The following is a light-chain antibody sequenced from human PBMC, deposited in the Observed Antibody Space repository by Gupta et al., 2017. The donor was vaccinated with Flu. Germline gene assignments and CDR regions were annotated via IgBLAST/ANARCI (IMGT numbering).Light chain of an antibody. Sequence: GTVTLTCASSTGAVTTNNYPNGFQQKPGQVPRALIYSTTSKHSWTPARFSGSLLGDKAALTLSGVQPEDEAHYYCLLYYSGVAVFGGGTKLTVL. CDR2: STT. CDR3: LLYYSGVAV. J-gene: IGLJ3*02. V-gene: IGLV7-43*01. CDR1: TGAVTTNNY.